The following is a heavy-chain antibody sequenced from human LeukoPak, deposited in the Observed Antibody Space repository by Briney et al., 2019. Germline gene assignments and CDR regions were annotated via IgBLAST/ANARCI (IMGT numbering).Heavy chain of an antibody. V-gene: IGHV4-4*07. CDR3: ARDRVEYRLPYQSLFDP. J-gene: IGHJ5*02. CDR2: IYTSGST. CDR1: GGSISSYY. Sequence: SETLSLTCTVSGGSISSYYWSWIRQPAGKGLEWIGRIYTSGSTNYNPSLKSRVTMSVDTSKNQFSLKLSSVTAADTAVYYCARDRVEYRLPYQSLFDPWGQGTLVTVSS. D-gene: IGHD2-2*01.